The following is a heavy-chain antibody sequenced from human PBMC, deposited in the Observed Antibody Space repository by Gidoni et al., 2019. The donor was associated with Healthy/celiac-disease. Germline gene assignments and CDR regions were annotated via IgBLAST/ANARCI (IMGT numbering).Heavy chain of an antibody. CDR3: AKDSEIYYDILTGYPVFCFDY. CDR2: ISGSGGST. V-gene: IGHV3-23*01. J-gene: IGHJ4*02. Sequence: EVQLLESGGGLVQPGGSLRLSCAASGFTFSSYAMSWVRQAPGKGLEWVSAISGSGGSTYYADSVKGRFTISRDNSKNTLYLQMNSLRAEDTAVYYCAKDSEIYYDILTGYPVFCFDYWGQGTLVTVSS. CDR1: GFTFSSYA. D-gene: IGHD3-9*01.